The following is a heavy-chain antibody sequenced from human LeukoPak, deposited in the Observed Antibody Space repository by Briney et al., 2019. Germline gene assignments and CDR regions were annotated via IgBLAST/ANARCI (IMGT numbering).Heavy chain of an antibody. Sequence: SETLSLTCSGSGGSISSGDYYWSWIRQHPGKGLEWIGYIHYSGSTYYNPSLKSRITILVATSRNQFSLRLNSVTAADTAVYYCARQGFSVGSNYYFAFDIWGQGTMVTVSS. D-gene: IGHD2-21*01. CDR1: GGSISSGDYY. CDR3: ARQGFSVGSNYYFAFDI. CDR2: IHYSGST. V-gene: IGHV4-31*03. J-gene: IGHJ3*02.